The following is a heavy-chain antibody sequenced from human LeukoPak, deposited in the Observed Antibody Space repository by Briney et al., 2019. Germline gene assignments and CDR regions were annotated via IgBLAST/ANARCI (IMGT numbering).Heavy chain of an antibody. Sequence: ASVKVSCKASGYTFTTYGIGWVRQAPGQGLEWMGWISGYNGNTNYAQKLQGRVTMTTDTSTSTAYMELRSLRSDDTAVYYCARDNHSGSWSWFDPWGQGTLVSVSA. D-gene: IGHD6-13*01. CDR1: GYTFTTYG. J-gene: IGHJ5*02. V-gene: IGHV1-18*01. CDR2: ISGYNGNT. CDR3: ARDNHSGSWSWFDP.